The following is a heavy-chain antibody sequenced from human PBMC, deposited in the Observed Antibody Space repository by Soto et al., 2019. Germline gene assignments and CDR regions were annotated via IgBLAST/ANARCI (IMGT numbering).Heavy chain of an antibody. CDR1: GGSISSSSYY. D-gene: IGHD6-6*01. CDR3: ARSSIRDYYFDY. J-gene: IGHJ4*02. Sequence: PSETLSLTCTVSGGSISSSSYYWGWIRQPPGKGLEWIGSIYYSGNTYYNPSLESRVTISVDTSKNQFSLKLSSVTAADTAIYYCARSSIRDYYFDYWGQGTLVTVS. CDR2: IYYSGNT. V-gene: IGHV4-39*01.